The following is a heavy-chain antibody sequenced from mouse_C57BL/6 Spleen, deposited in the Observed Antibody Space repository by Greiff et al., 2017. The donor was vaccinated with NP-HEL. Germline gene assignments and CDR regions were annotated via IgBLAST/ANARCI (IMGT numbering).Heavy chain of an antibody. CDR1: GFTFSDYY. Sequence: EVMLVESEGGLVQPGSSMKLSCTASGFTFSDYYMAWVRQVPEKGLEWVANINYDGSSTYYLDSLKSRFIISRDNAKNILYLQMSSLKSEDTATYYCAREGITTVVGGYFDVWGTGTTVTVSS. D-gene: IGHD1-1*01. V-gene: IGHV5-16*01. CDR2: INYDGSST. J-gene: IGHJ1*03. CDR3: AREGITTVVGGYFDV.